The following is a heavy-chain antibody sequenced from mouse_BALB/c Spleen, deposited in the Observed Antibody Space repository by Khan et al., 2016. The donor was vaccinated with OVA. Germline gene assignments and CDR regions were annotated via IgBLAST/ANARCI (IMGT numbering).Heavy chain of an antibody. D-gene: IGHD1-1*01. Sequence: EVQLQESGPGLVKPSQSLSLTCIVTGYSITSDYAWNWIRQFPGNKLEWMGFISYSGNTKYNPSLKSRFSITRDTSKNQFFLQLNSVTTEDTATYYCARVYGGDFDYWGQGTSLTVSS. J-gene: IGHJ2*02. CDR3: ARVYGGDFDY. V-gene: IGHV3-2*02. CDR2: ISYSGNT. CDR1: GYSITSDYA.